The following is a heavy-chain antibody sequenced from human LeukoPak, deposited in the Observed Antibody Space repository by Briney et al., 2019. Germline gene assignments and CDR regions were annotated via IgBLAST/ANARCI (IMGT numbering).Heavy chain of an antibody. CDR2: ISYDGSNK. J-gene: IGHJ3*02. CDR3: ARGAYYYDSSGEGGAFDI. D-gene: IGHD3-22*01. Sequence: PGRSLRLSCAASGFTFSSYAMHWVRQAPGKGLEWVALISYDGSNKYYADSVKGRFTISRDNSKNTLYLQMNSLRAEDTAVYYSARGAYYYDSSGEGGAFDIWGQGTMVTVSS. V-gene: IGHV3-30-3*01. CDR1: GFTFSSYA.